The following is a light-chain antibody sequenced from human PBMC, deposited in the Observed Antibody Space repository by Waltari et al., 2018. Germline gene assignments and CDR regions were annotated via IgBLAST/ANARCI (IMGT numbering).Light chain of an antibody. CDR1: RSNIGNNS. CDR3: AVWDDALSGAV. CDR2: RNN. V-gene: IGLV1-47*01. Sequence: QSVVTQPPSASGTPGQRVTISCSGRRSNIGNNSVYWYQQLPGTAPKLFIHRNNQRPSGVPARFSGSKSGNSASLAISDLRSEDEADYYCAVWDDALSGAVFGGGTKLTVL. J-gene: IGLJ3*02.